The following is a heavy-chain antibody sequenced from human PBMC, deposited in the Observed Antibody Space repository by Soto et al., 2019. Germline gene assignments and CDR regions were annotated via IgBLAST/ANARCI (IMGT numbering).Heavy chain of an antibody. D-gene: IGHD5-18*01. V-gene: IGHV1-69*02. Sequence: TSVKLSCEACGGSFRSYTRRWVRQAPGQGLEWMGRIIPILGIANYAQKFQGRVTITADKSTSTAYMELSSLRSEDTAVYYCARGWIRQTAAIDYWGQGTLVTVSS. CDR1: GGSFRSYT. CDR2: IIPILGIA. J-gene: IGHJ4*02. CDR3: ARGWIRQTAAIDY.